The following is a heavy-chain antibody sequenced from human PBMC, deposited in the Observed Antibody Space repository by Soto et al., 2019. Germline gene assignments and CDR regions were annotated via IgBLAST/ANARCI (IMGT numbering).Heavy chain of an antibody. J-gene: IGHJ6*02. V-gene: IGHV3-30-3*01. CDR3: ARDGGLYGSGSYNYYYGMDV. D-gene: IGHD3-10*01. CDR1: GFTFSSYA. Sequence: QVQRVESGGGVVQPGRSLRLSCAASGFTFSSYAMHWVRQAPGKGLEWVAVISYDGSNKYYADSVKGRFTISRDNSKNTLYLQRNSLRAEDTAVYYCARDGGLYGSGSYNYYYGMDVWGQGTTVTVSS. CDR2: ISYDGSNK.